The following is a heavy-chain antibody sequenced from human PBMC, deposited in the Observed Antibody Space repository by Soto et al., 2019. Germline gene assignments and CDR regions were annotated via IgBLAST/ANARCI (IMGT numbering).Heavy chain of an antibody. D-gene: IGHD2-15*01. V-gene: IGHV4-30-2*01. CDR3: AREGCSGGSCYFDY. CDR1: GDSISSGGYS. Sequence: SETLSLTCAVYGDSISSGGYSWTWIRQPPGKGLEWIGYIFQSGSTDYNPSLKSRVSISMDRSKNHFSLELASVTAADTAVYYCAREGCSGGSCYFDYWGQGTLVTVSS. J-gene: IGHJ4*02. CDR2: IFQSGST.